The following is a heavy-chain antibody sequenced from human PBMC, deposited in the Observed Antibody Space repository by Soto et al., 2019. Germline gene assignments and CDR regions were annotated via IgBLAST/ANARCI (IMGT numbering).Heavy chain of an antibody. CDR1: GVTFSSYA. Sequence: QVQLVQSGAEVKKPGSSVKVSCKASGVTFSSYAISWVRQAPGQGLEWMVGLIPIFGTANYAQKFQGRVTITADESTSTAEMELSILRSEDTAVYYFARGSVRYSSSHGWFDPWGKGTLDTGSS. CDR3: ARGSVRYSSSHGWFDP. V-gene: IGHV1-69*01. J-gene: IGHJ5*02. CDR2: LIPIFGTA. D-gene: IGHD6-6*01.